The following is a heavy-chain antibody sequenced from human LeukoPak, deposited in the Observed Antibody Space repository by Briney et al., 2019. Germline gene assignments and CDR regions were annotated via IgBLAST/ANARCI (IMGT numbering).Heavy chain of an antibody. V-gene: IGHV4-39*01. D-gene: IGHD3-16*02. Sequence: SETLSLTCTVSGGSISSSSYYWGWIRQPPGKGLEWIGSIYYSGSTYYNPSLKSRVTISVDTSKNQFSLKLSSVTAADTAVYYCARTYDYVWGSYRPYGRFDPWGQGTLVTVSS. J-gene: IGHJ5*02. CDR2: IYYSGST. CDR3: ARTYDYVWGSYRPYGRFDP. CDR1: GGSISSSSYY.